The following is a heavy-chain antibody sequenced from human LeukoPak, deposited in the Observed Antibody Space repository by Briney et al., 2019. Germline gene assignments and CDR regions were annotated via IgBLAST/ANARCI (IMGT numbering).Heavy chain of an antibody. V-gene: IGHV3-7*01. Sequence: GGSLRLSCAASGFTFSTYWMSWVRQAPGKGLEWVASIRQDGSDKYYVDSVKGRFTISRDNAKNSLYLQMNSLRAEDTAVYYCAKDSITIFGVVGAFDIWGQGTMVTVSS. D-gene: IGHD3-3*01. CDR1: GFTFSTYW. CDR3: AKDSITIFGVVGAFDI. J-gene: IGHJ3*02. CDR2: IRQDGSDK.